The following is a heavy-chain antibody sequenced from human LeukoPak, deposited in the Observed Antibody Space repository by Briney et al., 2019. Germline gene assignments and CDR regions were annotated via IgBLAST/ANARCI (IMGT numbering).Heavy chain of an antibody. CDR1: GFTFSSYA. J-gene: IGHJ4*02. Sequence: QPGGSLRLSCAASGFTFSSYAMSCVRQPPGEWLEWVSAIIGSGASTYYAASVRPRFTISRDKSKNTLYMQMNSLRAEDTAVYYCAKDQDFYDSSGYPDYWGQGTLVTVSS. D-gene: IGHD3-22*01. CDR3: AKDQDFYDSSGYPDY. V-gene: IGHV3-23*01. CDR2: IIGSGAST.